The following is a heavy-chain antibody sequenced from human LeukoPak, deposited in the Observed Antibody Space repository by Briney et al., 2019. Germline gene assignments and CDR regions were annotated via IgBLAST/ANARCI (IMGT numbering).Heavy chain of an antibody. J-gene: IGHJ6*03. CDR2: IYTSGST. V-gene: IGHV4-4*09. Sequence: SETLSLTCTVSGGSISSYYWSWIRQPPGKGLEWIGYIYTSGSTNYNPSLKSRVTISVDTSKNQFSLKLSSVTAADTAVYYCARQYYYYMDVWGKGTTGTVSS. CDR3: ARQYYYYMDV. CDR1: GGSISSYY.